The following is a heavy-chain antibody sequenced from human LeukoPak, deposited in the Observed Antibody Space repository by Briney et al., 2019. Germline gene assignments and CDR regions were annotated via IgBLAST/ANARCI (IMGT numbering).Heavy chain of an antibody. J-gene: IGHJ4*02. D-gene: IGHD3-22*01. CDR1: GFTFSTYI. CDR2: IGTSTSYI. Sequence: GGSLRLSCAASGFTFSTYIMNWVRQTPGKGLEWVSSIGTSTSYIYYADSVKGRFTISRDNAKNSLYLEMNSLRAEDTAVYYCARGTSSGYFQLYFDYWGQGTLVTVSS. CDR3: ARGTSSGYFQLYFDY. V-gene: IGHV3-21*04.